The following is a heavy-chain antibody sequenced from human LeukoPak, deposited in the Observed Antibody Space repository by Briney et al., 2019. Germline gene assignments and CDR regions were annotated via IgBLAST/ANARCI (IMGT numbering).Heavy chain of an antibody. J-gene: IGHJ4*02. D-gene: IGHD1-26*01. CDR1: GFTFSDYA. V-gene: IGHV3-30-3*01. CDR2: ISYDGSNK. Sequence: GGSLRLSCAASGFTFSDYAMHWVRQAPGKGLEWVAGISYDGSNKYYADSVKGRFTISRDNSKNTLYLQMNSLRAEDTAVYYCARHSGTTFDNWGQGTLVTVSS. CDR3: ARHSGTTFDN.